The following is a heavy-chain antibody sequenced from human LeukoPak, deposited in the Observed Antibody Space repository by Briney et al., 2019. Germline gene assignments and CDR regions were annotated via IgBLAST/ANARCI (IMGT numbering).Heavy chain of an antibody. D-gene: IGHD3-16*02. CDR3: ARVAITFGGVIAPCDY. J-gene: IGHJ4*02. CDR1: GFTFSSYA. Sequence: HTGGSLRLSCAASGFTFSSYAMHWVRQAPGKGLEYVSAISSNGGSTYYANSVKGRFTISRDNSKNTLYLQMGSLRAEDMAVYYCARVAITFGGVIAPCDYWGQGTLVTVSS. CDR2: ISSNGGST. V-gene: IGHV3-64*01.